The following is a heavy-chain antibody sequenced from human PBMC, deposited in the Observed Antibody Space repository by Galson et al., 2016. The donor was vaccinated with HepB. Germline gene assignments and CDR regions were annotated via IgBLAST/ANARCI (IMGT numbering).Heavy chain of an antibody. J-gene: IGHJ4*02. CDR3: ARDQGFSYGTDIDY. CDR2: IWFDGSNT. D-gene: IGHD5-18*01. V-gene: IGHV3-33*01. Sequence: SLRLSCAASGFPFSSYGMHRVRQAPGKGLEWVAVIWFDGSNTYYGDFVQGRFTISRDNSKNTLYLEMDSLRVEDTGVYYCARDQGFSYGTDIDYWGQGTLVTV. CDR1: GFPFSSYG.